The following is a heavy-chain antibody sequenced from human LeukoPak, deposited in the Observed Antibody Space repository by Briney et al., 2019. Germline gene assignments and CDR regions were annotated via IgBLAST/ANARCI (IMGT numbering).Heavy chain of an antibody. V-gene: IGHV3-21*01. J-gene: IGHJ6*03. Sequence: GGSLRLSCAASGFTFSSYTMKWVRQAPGKGLEWVSSIISSGAYTFFADSVKGRFTISRDNAKNSLYLQMNSLRAEDTAVYYCARDCSSTSCYYYYYYYMDVWGKGTTVTVSS. D-gene: IGHD2-2*01. CDR1: GFTFSSYT. CDR3: ARDCSSTSCYYYYYYYMDV. CDR2: IISSGAYT.